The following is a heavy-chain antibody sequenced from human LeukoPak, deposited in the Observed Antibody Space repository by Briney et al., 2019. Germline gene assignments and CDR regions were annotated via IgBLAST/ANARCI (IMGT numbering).Heavy chain of an antibody. Sequence: SETLSLTCTVSGASISSYYWSWIRQPPGKGLEWIAYIFYNGNTNYNPSLKSRVTISVDTSKNQFSLKLSSVTAADTAVYYCARHERGYSGYDWQWLAGGSYFDYWGQGTLVTVSS. CDR2: IFYNGNT. J-gene: IGHJ4*02. CDR1: GASISSYY. V-gene: IGHV4-59*08. CDR3: ARHERGYSGYDWQWLAGGSYFDY. D-gene: IGHD5-12*01.